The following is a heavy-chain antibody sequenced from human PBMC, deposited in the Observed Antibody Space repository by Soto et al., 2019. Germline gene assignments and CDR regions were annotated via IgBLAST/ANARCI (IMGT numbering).Heavy chain of an antibody. CDR1: GFTFSSYS. Sequence: EVQLVESGGGLVKPGGSLRLSCAASGFTFSSYSMNWVRQAPGKGLEWVSSISSSSSYIYYADSVKGRFTISSDNAKNSLYLQMNSLRAEDTAVYYCARGGIAAAGYFDYWGQGTLVTVSS. J-gene: IGHJ4*02. V-gene: IGHV3-21*01. CDR2: ISSSSSYI. D-gene: IGHD6-13*01. CDR3: ARGGIAAAGYFDY.